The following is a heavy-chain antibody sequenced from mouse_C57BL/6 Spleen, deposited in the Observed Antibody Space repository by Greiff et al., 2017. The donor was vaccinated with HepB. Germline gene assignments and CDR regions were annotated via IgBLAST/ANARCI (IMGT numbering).Heavy chain of an antibody. CDR3: TRFHHYYGSHYFDY. J-gene: IGHJ2*01. CDR1: GYTFTSYW. V-gene: IGHV1-5*01. Sequence: EVKLVESGTVLARPGASVKMSCKTSGYTFTSYWMHWVKQRPGQGLEWIGAIYPGNSDTSYNQKFKGKAKLTAVTSASTAYMELSSLTNEDSAVYYCTRFHHYYGSHYFDYWGQGTTLTVSS. D-gene: IGHD1-1*01. CDR2: IYPGNSDT.